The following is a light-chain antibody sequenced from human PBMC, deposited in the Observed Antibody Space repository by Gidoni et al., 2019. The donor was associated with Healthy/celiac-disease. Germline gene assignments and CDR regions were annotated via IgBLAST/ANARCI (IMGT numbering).Light chain of an antibody. V-gene: IGKV1-9*01. CDR1: QGISSY. CDR2: AAS. J-gene: IGKJ2*04. Sequence: DLQLPQSPSFLSASVGDRVTITCRASQGISSYLAWYQQKPGKAPKLLIYAASTLQSGVPSRFSGSGSGTEFTLTISSLQPEDFATYYCQQLNSYPRCSFGQGTKLEIK. CDR3: QQLNSYPRCS.